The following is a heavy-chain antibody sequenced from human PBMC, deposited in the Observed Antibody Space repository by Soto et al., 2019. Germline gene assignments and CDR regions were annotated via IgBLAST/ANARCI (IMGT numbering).Heavy chain of an antibody. CDR3: ARGTTYYDILTGYQHFDY. J-gene: IGHJ4*02. V-gene: IGHV3-13*01. D-gene: IGHD3-9*01. CDR1: GFTFSSYD. Sequence: GGSLRLSCAASGFTFSSYDMHWVRQATGKGLEWVSAIGTAGDTYYPGSVKGRFTISRENAKNSLYLQMNSLRAGDTAVYYCARGTTYYDILTGYQHFDYWGQGTLVTVSS. CDR2: IGTAGDT.